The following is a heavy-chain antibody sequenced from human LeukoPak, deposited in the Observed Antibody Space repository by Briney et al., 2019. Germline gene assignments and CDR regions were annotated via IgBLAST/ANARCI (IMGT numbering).Heavy chain of an antibody. D-gene: IGHD7-27*01. CDR2: ISYDGSNK. J-gene: IGHJ3*02. V-gene: IGHV3-30*18. Sequence: PGGSLRLSCAASGFTFSSYGMHWVRQAPGKGLEWAAVISYDGSNKYYADSVKGRFTISRDNSKNTLYLQMNSLRAEDTAVYYCAKTWGPFSESAFDIWGQGTMVTVSS. CDR3: AKTWGPFSESAFDI. CDR1: GFTFSSYG.